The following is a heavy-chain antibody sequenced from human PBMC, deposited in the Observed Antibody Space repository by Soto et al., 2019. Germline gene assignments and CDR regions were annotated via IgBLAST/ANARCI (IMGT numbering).Heavy chain of an antibody. D-gene: IGHD1-26*01. Sequence: QVQLVQSGAEVKKPGASVKVSCKASGYTFTSYDINWARQATGKGHEWMGWMNPNSGNTGYAQKFQGRVPMTMNTSISTASMELSSLTFEDTAVYYCASETSGIYRLDYWGQGTLVTVSS. J-gene: IGHJ4*02. CDR3: ASETSGIYRLDY. CDR1: GYTFTSYD. V-gene: IGHV1-8*01. CDR2: MNPNSGNT.